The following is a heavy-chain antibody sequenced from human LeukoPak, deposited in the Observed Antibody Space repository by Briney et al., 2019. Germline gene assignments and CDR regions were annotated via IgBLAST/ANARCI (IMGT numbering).Heavy chain of an antibody. CDR2: ISSSGSTI. CDR3: ARDLMAYGSGSYFGY. CDR1: GFTFSDYY. D-gene: IGHD3-10*01. J-gene: IGHJ4*02. Sequence: GGSLRLSCAASGFTFSDYYMSWIRQAPGKGLEWVSYISSSGSTIYYADSVKGRFTISRDNAKNSLYLQTNSLRAEDTAVYYCARDLMAYGSGSYFGYWGQGTLVTVSS. V-gene: IGHV3-11*01.